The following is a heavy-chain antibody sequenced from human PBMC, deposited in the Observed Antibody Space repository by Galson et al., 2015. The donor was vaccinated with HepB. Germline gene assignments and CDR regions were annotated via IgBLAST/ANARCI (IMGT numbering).Heavy chain of an antibody. CDR2: ISSSSTI. CDR1: GFTFSSYS. J-gene: IGHJ3*02. D-gene: IGHD7-27*01. V-gene: IGHV3-48*02. CDR3: ARPQHWGGDAFDI. Sequence: SLRLSCAASGFTFSSYSMNWVRQAPGKGLEWVSYISSSSTIYYAESVKGRFTISRDNAKNSLYLQMNSLRDEDTAVYYCARPQHWGGDAFDIWGQGTMVTVSS.